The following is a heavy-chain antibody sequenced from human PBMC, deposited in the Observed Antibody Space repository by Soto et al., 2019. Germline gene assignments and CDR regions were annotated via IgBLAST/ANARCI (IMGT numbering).Heavy chain of an antibody. J-gene: IGHJ6*03. CDR2: MSAYNGNT. CDR3: ARVIVVPAAMILNYYYYMDV. D-gene: IGHD2-2*01. Sequence: ASVKVSCKASGYTFTRYGISWVRQAPGQGLEWMGWMSAYNGNTNYAQKLQGRVTMTTDTSTSTAYMELRSLRSDDTAVYYCARVIVVPAAMILNYYYYMDVWGKGTTVTVSS. CDR1: GYTFTRYG. V-gene: IGHV1-18*01.